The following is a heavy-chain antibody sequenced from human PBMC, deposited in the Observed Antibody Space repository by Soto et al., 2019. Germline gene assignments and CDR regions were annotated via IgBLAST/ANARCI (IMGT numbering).Heavy chain of an antibody. J-gene: IGHJ4*02. Sequence: PGGSLRLSCAASGFTFSSYAMSWVRQAPGKGLEWVSVISGSGGSTYNADSVKGRFTISRDNSKDTLYLQMNSLRAEDTAIYYCAKGGLKWLPQEDYFDYWGQGTLVTVSS. D-gene: IGHD6-19*01. CDR1: GFTFSSYA. V-gene: IGHV3-23*01. CDR2: ISGSGGST. CDR3: AKGGLKWLPQEDYFDY.